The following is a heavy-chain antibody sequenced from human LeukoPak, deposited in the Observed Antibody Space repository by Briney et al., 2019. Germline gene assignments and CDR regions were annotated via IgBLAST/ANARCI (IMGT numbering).Heavy chain of an antibody. Sequence: GESLKISCKGSGYSFTSYWIGGVRQMPGKGLEWMGIIYPGDSDTRYSPSFQGQVTISADKSISTSYLQWSSLKASDTAMYYCASIYYDSSGYYNWSDPWGQGTLVTVSS. J-gene: IGHJ5*02. V-gene: IGHV5-51*01. D-gene: IGHD3-22*01. CDR1: GYSFTSYW. CDR3: ASIYYDSSGYYNWSDP. CDR2: IYPGDSDT.